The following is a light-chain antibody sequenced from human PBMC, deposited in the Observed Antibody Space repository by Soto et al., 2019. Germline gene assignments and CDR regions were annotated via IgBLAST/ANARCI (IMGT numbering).Light chain of an antibody. CDR1: SFNIGANYD. V-gene: IGLV1-40*01. CDR3: QSYDARLSAYV. CDR2: ANS. J-gene: IGLJ1*01. Sequence: QSVLTQPPSVSGAPGQRVTISCTGSSFNIGANYDVHWYQHLPGTGPKLLIYANSFRPSGVPDRVSASKSGSSASLAITGLQAEDEADYYCQSYDARLSAYVFGTGTKVTVL.